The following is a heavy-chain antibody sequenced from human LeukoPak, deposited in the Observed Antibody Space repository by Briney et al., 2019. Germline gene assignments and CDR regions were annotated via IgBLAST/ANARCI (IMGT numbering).Heavy chain of an antibody. CDR2: INHSGST. J-gene: IGHJ4*02. D-gene: IGHD3-10*01. Sequence: SETLSLTCAVYGGSFSGYYWSWIRQPPGKGLEWIGEINHSGSTNYNPSLKSRVTISVDTSKNQFSLKLSSVTAADTAVYYCARERVTMVQGVIYRLSVFDYWGQGTLVTV. CDR3: ARERVTMVQGVIYRLSVFDY. CDR1: GGSFSGYY. V-gene: IGHV4-34*01.